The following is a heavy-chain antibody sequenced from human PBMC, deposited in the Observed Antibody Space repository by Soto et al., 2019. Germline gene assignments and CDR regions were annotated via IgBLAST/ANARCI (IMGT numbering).Heavy chain of an antibody. D-gene: IGHD3-22*01. V-gene: IGHV3-7*05. CDR3: ARDVGDYDSHIDAFDI. Sequence: EVQLVESGGALVQPGGSLRLSCAASGFTFSSYWMTWVRQAPGKGLEWVANIKQDGSEKYYVDSVKGRFTISRDNAKNSLYLQMNSLRAEDMAVYYCARDVGDYDSHIDAFDIWCQGTMVTVSS. J-gene: IGHJ3*02. CDR1: GFTFSSYW. CDR2: IKQDGSEK.